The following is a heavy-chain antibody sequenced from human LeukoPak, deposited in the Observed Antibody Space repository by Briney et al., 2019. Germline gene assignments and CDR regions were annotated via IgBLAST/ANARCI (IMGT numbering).Heavy chain of an antibody. V-gene: IGHV4-59*01. Sequence: TSETLSLTCTVSGGSISSYYWSWIRQPPGKGVEWIGYIYYSGSTNYNPSLKSRVTISVDTSKNQFSLKMNSVTAADTAVYYCARHTPKYSSSKRYFDLWGRGTLVTVSS. CDR1: GGSISSYY. CDR2: IYYSGST. D-gene: IGHD6-6*01. J-gene: IGHJ2*01. CDR3: ARHTPKYSSSKRYFDL.